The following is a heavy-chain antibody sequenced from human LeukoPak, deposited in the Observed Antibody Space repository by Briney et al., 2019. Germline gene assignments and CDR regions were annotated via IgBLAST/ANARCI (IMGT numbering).Heavy chain of an antibody. J-gene: IGHJ5*02. CDR3: ARHVGYSNGRQAEYNWFDP. Sequence: GESLQISFKGSGYSFTDYWIGWVRQMPGKGLEWMGIIYPGDSDTRYSPSFQGQVTISADESISTAYLQWSSLKASDTAIYYCARHVGYSNGRQAEYNWFDPWGQGTLVTVSS. D-gene: IGHD6-19*01. CDR2: IYPGDSDT. V-gene: IGHV5-51*01. CDR1: GYSFTDYW.